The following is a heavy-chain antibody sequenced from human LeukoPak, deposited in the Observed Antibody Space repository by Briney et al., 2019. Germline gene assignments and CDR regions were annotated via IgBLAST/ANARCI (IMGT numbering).Heavy chain of an antibody. CDR3: ARVGYCSSTSCWDWFDP. CDR2: INPDSGGT. CDR1: GYTFAAHY. D-gene: IGHD2-2*01. V-gene: IGHV1-2*06. Sequence: ASVKVSCKASGYTFAAHYLHWVRQAPGQRLEWMGRINPDSGGTNYAQKFQGRVTMTRDTSISTAYMELSRLRSDDTAVYYCARVGYCSSTSCWDWFDPWGQGTLVTVSS. J-gene: IGHJ5*02.